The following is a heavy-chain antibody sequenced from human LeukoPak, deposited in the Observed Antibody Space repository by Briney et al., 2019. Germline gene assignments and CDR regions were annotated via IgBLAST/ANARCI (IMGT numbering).Heavy chain of an antibody. Sequence: TASETLSLTCTVSGASVSAYYWTWIRQPPGKRLEWLGYIHYSGSTNYNPSLNSRVTMSLDASKNQFSLKLSSVSAADTAVYYCVQVRLAGLFDPWGQGTLVTVSS. CDR3: VQVRLAGLFDP. CDR1: GASVSAYY. D-gene: IGHD3-3*02. CDR2: IHYSGST. V-gene: IGHV4-59*02. J-gene: IGHJ5*02.